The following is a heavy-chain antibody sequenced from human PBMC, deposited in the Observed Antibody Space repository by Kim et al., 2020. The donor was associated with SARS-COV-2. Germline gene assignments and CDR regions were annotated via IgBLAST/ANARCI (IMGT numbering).Heavy chain of an antibody. CDR2: IYPGDSDT. J-gene: IGHJ4*02. CDR1: GYSFTSNW. Sequence: GESLKISCKGSGYSFTSNWIGWVCQTPGKGLEWMGIIYPGDSDTKYSPSFRGQVTISADKSISTAYLQWSSLKASDTAIYYCARHIGNDWSTIDYWGQGILVTVSS. V-gene: IGHV5-51*01. D-gene: IGHD3-9*01. CDR3: ARHIGNDWSTIDY.